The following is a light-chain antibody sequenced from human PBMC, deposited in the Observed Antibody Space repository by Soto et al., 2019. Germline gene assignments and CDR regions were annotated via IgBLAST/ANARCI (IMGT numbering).Light chain of an antibody. V-gene: IGKV1-9*01. Sequence: DIQLTQSPSFLSASVGDRVTITCRASQAISSHLAWYQQKPGKAPNLLIYGASTLQSGVPSRFSGSGSGTDFTLTISSLQPEDFATYYCQQLNVYPLTFGQGTRLEIK. CDR1: QAISSH. CDR2: GAS. CDR3: QQLNVYPLT. J-gene: IGKJ5*01.